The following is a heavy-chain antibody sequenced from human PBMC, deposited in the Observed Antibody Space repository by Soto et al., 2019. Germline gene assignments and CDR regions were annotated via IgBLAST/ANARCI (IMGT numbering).Heavy chain of an antibody. V-gene: IGHV2-5*01. D-gene: IGHD6-19*01. Sequence: SGHTLVNPTQTLTPTCIFSGFSLRTSGVGVGWIRQPPGKALEWLGFIYWNDDKRYSPSLKSRLTITKDTSKNQVVLTMTNMDPVVTATYYCAKSGSSGWYGWFDPWGQGTLVTVSS. CDR1: GFSLRTSGVG. CDR2: IYWNDDK. J-gene: IGHJ5*02. CDR3: AKSGSSGWYGWFDP.